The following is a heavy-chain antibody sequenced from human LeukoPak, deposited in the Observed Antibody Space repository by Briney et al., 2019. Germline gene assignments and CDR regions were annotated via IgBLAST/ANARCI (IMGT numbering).Heavy chain of an antibody. V-gene: IGHV1-69*06. CDR3: ARGVKYGSSARVLDY. D-gene: IGHD6-6*01. CDR1: GGTFSSYA. CDR2: IIPIFGTA. J-gene: IGHJ4*02. Sequence: SVKVSCKASGGTFSSYAISWVRQAPGQGLEWMGGIIPIFGTANYAQRFQGRVTITADKSTSTAYMELSSLRSEDTAVYYCARGVKYGSSARVLDYWGQGTLVTVSS.